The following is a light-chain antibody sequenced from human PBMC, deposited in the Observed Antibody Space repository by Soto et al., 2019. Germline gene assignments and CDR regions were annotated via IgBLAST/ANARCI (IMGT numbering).Light chain of an antibody. CDR1: QSISSW. V-gene: IGKV1-5*01. CDR3: QQSYNGPFT. Sequence: DIQMTQSPSTLSASVGDRVTITCRASQSISSWLAWYQQKPGKDNKLLIYSAYTLQTGVKSRFSGSGSGTDFTLTISSLQPEEFATYYCQQSYNGPFTFGPGTKVDI. CDR2: SAY. J-gene: IGKJ3*01.